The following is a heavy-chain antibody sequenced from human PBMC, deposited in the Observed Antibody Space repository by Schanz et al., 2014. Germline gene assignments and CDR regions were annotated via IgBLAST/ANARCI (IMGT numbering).Heavy chain of an antibody. CDR1: GYTFTSYG. Sequence: QGQLVQSGAEVKKPGASVKVSCKASGYTFTSYGITWVRQAPGQGLEWMGWISAYNGHTTYAQKFQGRVTMTTDTSTSTAYMELSSLRSEDTAVYYCARDGEAAAGCDYGGQGTLVTVSP. CDR3: ARDGEAAAGCDY. J-gene: IGHJ4*02. V-gene: IGHV1-18*01. CDR2: ISAYNGHT. D-gene: IGHD6-13*01.